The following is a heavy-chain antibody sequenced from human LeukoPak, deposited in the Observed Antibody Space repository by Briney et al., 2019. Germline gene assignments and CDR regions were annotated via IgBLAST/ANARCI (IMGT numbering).Heavy chain of an antibody. Sequence: PSETLSLTCAVYGGSFSGYYWSWIRQPPGKGLEWIGEINHSGSTNYNPSLKSRVTISVDTSKNQFSLKLSSVTAADTAVYYCARGPQGGGTTRHRFDPWGQG. D-gene: IGHD2-2*01. V-gene: IGHV4-34*01. CDR1: GGSFSGYY. J-gene: IGHJ5*02. CDR2: INHSGST. CDR3: ARGPQGGGTTRHRFDP.